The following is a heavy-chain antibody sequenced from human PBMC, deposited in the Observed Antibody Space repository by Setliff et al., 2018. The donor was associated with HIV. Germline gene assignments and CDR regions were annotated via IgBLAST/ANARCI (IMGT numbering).Heavy chain of an antibody. CDR3: ARAGAIPSWAVSGLSYYYYMDV. CDR1: GGSFSGYY. CDR2: LHHTGNS. J-gene: IGHJ6*03. D-gene: IGHD6-19*01. V-gene: IGHV4-4*08. Sequence: SETLSLTCAVYGGSFSGYYWSWIRQPPGKGLEWIGYLHHTGNSDYNPSLKSRVTMSIVTSKNQFSLKLTSVTAADTAVYYCARAGAIPSWAVSGLSYYYYMDVWGKGTTVTVSS.